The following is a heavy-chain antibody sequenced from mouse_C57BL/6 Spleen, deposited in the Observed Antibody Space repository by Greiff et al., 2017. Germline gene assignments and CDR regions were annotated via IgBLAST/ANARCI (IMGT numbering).Heavy chain of an antibody. Sequence: EVQLKESGAELVRPGASVKLSCTASGFNINDDYMHWVKQRPEQGLEWIGWIDPENGDTEYASKFQGKATITADTSSNTAYLQLSSLTSEDTAVYYCTGGGNYVDYWGQGTTLTVSS. D-gene: IGHD1-1*02. J-gene: IGHJ2*01. CDR1: GFNINDDY. CDR2: IDPENGDT. V-gene: IGHV14-4*01. CDR3: TGGGNYVDY.